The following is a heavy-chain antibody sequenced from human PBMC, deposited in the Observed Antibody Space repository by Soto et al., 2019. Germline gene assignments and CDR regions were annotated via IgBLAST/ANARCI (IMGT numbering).Heavy chain of an antibody. D-gene: IGHD4-17*01. Sequence: GGSLRLSCAASGFTFSSYGMHWVRQAPGKGLEWVAVISYDGSNKYYADSVKGRFTISRDNSKNTLYLQMNSLRAEDTAVYYCAKDQGEPTVTFSRGYFDYWGQGTLVTVSS. V-gene: IGHV3-30*18. CDR1: GFTFSSYG. CDR3: AKDQGEPTVTFSRGYFDY. J-gene: IGHJ4*02. CDR2: ISYDGSNK.